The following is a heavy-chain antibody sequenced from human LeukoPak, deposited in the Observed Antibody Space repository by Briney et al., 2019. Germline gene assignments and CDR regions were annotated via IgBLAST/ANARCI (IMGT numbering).Heavy chain of an antibody. J-gene: IGHJ4*02. CDR1: GFTFSSYA. CDR3: ARASGPFDY. CDR2: IWNDGSNK. D-gene: IGHD3-10*01. Sequence: GGSLRLSCAASGFTFSSYAMSWVRQAPGKGLEWVAVIWNDGSNKYYADSVKGRFTISRDNSKNTLYLQMNSLRAEDTAVYSCARASGPFDYWGQGTLVTVSS. V-gene: IGHV3-33*08.